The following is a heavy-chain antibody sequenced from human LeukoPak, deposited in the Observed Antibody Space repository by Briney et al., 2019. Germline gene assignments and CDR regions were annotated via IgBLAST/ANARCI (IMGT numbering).Heavy chain of an antibody. V-gene: IGHV4-4*02. CDR1: GGPISSGNW. J-gene: IGHJ5*02. D-gene: IGHD3-10*01. CDR3: ARIEKITLLRGIDRNWFDP. CDR2: IYHSGST. Sequence: SGTLSLTCAVSGGPISSGNWWSWVRQSPGKGLEWIGEIYHSGSTNYNPSLKSRVTISVDKSKNQFSLKLTSVTAADTAVYYCARIEKITLLRGIDRNWFDPWGQGTLVTVSS.